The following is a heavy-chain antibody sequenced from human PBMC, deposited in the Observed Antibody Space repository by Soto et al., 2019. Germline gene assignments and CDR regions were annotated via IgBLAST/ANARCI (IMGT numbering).Heavy chain of an antibody. Sequence: EVQLLESGGGLVQPGGSLRLSCAASGFTFSSYAMSWVRQAPGKGLEWVSAISGCGGRTYYADSVKGRFTISRDNSKHTLYLQMDSRRAEDTAVYYCAKGAGSYPSWGQGTLVTVSS. J-gene: IGHJ4*02. CDR3: AKGAGSYPS. D-gene: IGHD3-10*01. CDR2: ISGCGGRT. CDR1: GFTFSSYA. V-gene: IGHV3-23*01.